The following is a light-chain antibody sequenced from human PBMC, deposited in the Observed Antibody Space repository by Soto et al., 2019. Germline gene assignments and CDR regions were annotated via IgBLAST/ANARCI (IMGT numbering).Light chain of an antibody. CDR3: QQYNSYSQT. Sequence: DIQMTQSPSTLSAAVGDRVTISCRASQRVNRLLAWYQQKPGKAPKLLIYDASTLESGVPARFTGSGSGTEFNVTIADVQPDEFATFYCQQYNSYSQTFGRGTKLEIK. V-gene: IGKV1-5*01. J-gene: IGKJ2*01. CDR2: DAS. CDR1: QRVNRL.